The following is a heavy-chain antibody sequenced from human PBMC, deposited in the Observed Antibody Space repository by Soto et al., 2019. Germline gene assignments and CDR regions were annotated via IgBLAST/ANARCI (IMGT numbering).Heavy chain of an antibody. CDR1: GFTFSSYS. V-gene: IGHV3-21*01. Sequence: GSLRLSCAASGFTFSSYSMNWVRQAPGKGLEWVSSISSSSSYIYYADSVKGRFTISRDNAKNSLYLQMNSLRAEDTAVYYCARGSGCSSTSCYYYYYMDVWGKGTTVTVSS. J-gene: IGHJ6*03. CDR3: ARGSGCSSTSCYYYYYMDV. CDR2: ISSSSSYI. D-gene: IGHD2-2*01.